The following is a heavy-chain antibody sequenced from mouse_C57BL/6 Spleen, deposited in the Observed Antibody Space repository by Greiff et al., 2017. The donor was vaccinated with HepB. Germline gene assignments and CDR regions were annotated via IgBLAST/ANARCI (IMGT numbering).Heavy chain of an antibody. CDR2: INPNNGGT. Sequence: EVQLQQSGPELVKPGASVKMSCKASGYTFTDYNMHWVKQSHGKSLEWIGYINPNNGGTSYNQKFKGKATLTVNKSSSTAYMELRSLTSEDSAVYYGARGYYGSSIFDYWGQGTTLTVSS. CDR1: GYTFTDYN. V-gene: IGHV1-22*01. D-gene: IGHD1-1*01. CDR3: ARGYYGSSIFDY. J-gene: IGHJ2*01.